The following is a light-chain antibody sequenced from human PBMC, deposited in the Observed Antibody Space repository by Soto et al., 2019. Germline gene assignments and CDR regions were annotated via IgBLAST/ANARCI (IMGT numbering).Light chain of an antibody. CDR2: DVS. V-gene: IGLV2-14*01. J-gene: IGLJ1*01. Sequence: QSALTQPASVSGSPGQSITISCTGTISDVGGYNYVSWYQQHPGKAPKFMIYDVSNRPSGVSNRFSGSKSGNTASLTISGLQAENEADYYCCSYTTSNTRQIVFGTGIKLTVL. CDR1: ISDVGGYNY. CDR3: CSYTTSNTRQIV.